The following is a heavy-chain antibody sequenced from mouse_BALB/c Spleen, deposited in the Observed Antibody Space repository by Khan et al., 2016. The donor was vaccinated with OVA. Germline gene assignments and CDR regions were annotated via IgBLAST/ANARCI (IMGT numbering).Heavy chain of an antibody. CDR1: GYTFTSYV. Sequence: VQLQQSGPELLKPGASVKMSCKASGYTFTSYVMHWVKQKPGQGLEWIGYIYPFNDDSKYSEKFKGKATLTSDSSSNTAYMELSSLTSEDSAVYFCAAQGSTYTWVADWGQGTLVTVSA. CDR3: AAQGSTYTWVAD. CDR2: IYPFNDDS. V-gene: IGHV1S136*01. D-gene: IGHD1-1*01. J-gene: IGHJ3*01.